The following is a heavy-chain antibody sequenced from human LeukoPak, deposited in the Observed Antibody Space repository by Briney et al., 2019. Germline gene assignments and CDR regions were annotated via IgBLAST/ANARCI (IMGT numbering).Heavy chain of an antibody. V-gene: IGHV4-34*01. J-gene: IGHJ4*02. CDR3: ARGIRLRGRTRGDY. D-gene: IGHD4-17*01. CDR2: INHSGST. CDR1: GGSFSGYY. Sequence: SETLSLTCAVYGGSFSGYYWSWIRQPPGKGLEWIGEINHSGSTNYNPSLKSRVTISVDTSKNQFSLKLSSVTAADTAVYYCARGIRLRGRTRGDYWGQGTLVSVSS.